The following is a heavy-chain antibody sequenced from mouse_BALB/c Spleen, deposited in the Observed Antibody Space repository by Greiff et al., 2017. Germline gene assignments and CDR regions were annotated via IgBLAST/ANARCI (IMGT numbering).Heavy chain of an antibody. J-gene: IGHJ3*01. CDR3: ARGIKAY. D-gene: IGHD1-3*01. V-gene: IGHV5-6-3*01. Sequence: EVKLMESGGGLVQPGGSLKLSCAASGFTFSSYGMSWVRQTPDKRLELVATINSNGGSTYYPDSVKGRFTISRDNAKNTLYLQMSSLKSEDTAMYYCARGIKAYWGQGTLVTVSA. CDR1: GFTFSSYG. CDR2: INSNGGST.